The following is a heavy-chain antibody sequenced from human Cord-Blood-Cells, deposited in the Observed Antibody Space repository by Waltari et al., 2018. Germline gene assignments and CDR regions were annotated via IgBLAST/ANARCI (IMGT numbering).Heavy chain of an antibody. D-gene: IGHD3-22*01. V-gene: IGHV4-34*01. CDR3: AIGGSGYWWWFDP. CDR2: INHSGST. CDR1: GGSFSGYY. Sequence: QVQLQQWGAGLLKPSETLSLTCAVYGGSFSGYYWSWIRQPPGKGLEWIGEINHSGSTNYNPSLKSRVTISVDTSKNQFSLKLSSVTAADTAVYYCAIGGSGYWWWFDPWGQGTLVTVSS. J-gene: IGHJ5*02.